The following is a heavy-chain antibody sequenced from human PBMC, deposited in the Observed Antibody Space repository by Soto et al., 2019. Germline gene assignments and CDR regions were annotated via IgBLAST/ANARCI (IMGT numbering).Heavy chain of an antibody. D-gene: IGHD2-21*01. CDR3: ARHKARVIGPITKAYYFDY. CDR1: GGSISSSSYY. Sequence: SETLSLTCTVSGGSISSSSYYWGWIRQPPGKGLEWIGSIYYSGSTYYNPSLKSRVTISVDTSKNQFSLKLSSVTAADTAVYYCARHKARVIGPITKAYYFDYWGQGTLVTVSS. V-gene: IGHV4-39*01. J-gene: IGHJ4*02. CDR2: IYYSGST.